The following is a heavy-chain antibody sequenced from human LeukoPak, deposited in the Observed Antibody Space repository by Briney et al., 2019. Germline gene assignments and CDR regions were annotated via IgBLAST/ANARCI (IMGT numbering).Heavy chain of an antibody. Sequence: PGVSLRLSCAASGFTFSSYSMNWVRQAPGKGLEWVSYISSSSSTIYYVDSVKGRFAISRDNAKNSLYLQMNSLRDEDTAVYYCARVAAGYSVNYFDYWGQGTLVTVSS. CDR1: GFTFSSYS. V-gene: IGHV3-48*02. CDR3: ARVAAGYSVNYFDY. J-gene: IGHJ4*02. D-gene: IGHD4-23*01. CDR2: ISSSSSTI.